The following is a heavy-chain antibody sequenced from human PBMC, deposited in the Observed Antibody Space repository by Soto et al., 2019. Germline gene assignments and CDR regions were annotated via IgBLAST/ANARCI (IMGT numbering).Heavy chain of an antibody. CDR3: ARDMGYSSSRNYGMDV. V-gene: IGHV1-2*02. CDR2: INPNSGGT. Sequence: QVQLVQSGAEVKKPGASVKVSCKASGYTFTGYYMHWVRQAPGQGLEWMGWINPNSGGTNYAQKFQGGVTMTRDTSISTAYMELSRLRSDDTAVYYCARDMGYSSSRNYGMDVWGQGTTVTVSS. D-gene: IGHD6-13*01. CDR1: GYTFTGYY. J-gene: IGHJ6*02.